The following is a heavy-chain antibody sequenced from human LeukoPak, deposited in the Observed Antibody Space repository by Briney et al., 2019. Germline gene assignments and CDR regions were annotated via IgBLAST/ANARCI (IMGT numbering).Heavy chain of an antibody. D-gene: IGHD2-2*01. J-gene: IGHJ3*02. Sequence: SETLSLTCAVYGGSFSGYYWSWIRQPPGKGLEWIGEINHSGSTNYNPSLKSRVTISVDTSKNQFSQKLSSVTAADTAVYYCARWRCSSTSCYENDAFDIWGQGTMVTVSS. CDR3: ARWRCSSTSCYENDAFDI. CDR1: GGSFSGYY. CDR2: INHSGST. V-gene: IGHV4-34*01.